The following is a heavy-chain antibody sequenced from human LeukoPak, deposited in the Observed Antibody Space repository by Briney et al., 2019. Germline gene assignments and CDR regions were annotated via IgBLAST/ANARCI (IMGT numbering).Heavy chain of an antibody. V-gene: IGHV1-2*02. CDR1: GYTLSGYY. Sequence: ASVKVSCKASGYTLSGYYMHWVRQAPGQGLEWMGWINPNSGGTNYAQKFQGRVTMTRDTSISTAYMELSRLRSDDTAVYYCARAVGSQKDYYYYGMDVWGQGTTVTVSS. D-gene: IGHD2-15*01. CDR3: ARAVGSQKDYYYYGMDV. J-gene: IGHJ6*02. CDR2: INPNSGGT.